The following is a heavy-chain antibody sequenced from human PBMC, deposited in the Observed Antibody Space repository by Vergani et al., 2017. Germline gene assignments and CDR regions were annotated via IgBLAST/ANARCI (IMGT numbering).Heavy chain of an antibody. V-gene: IGHV3-74*01. CDR1: GFRFSNFW. J-gene: IGHJ4*02. CDR2: LNKDATTI. D-gene: IGHD2-2*02. Sequence: EVRMVESGGGVIQVGGSLRLSCVTSGFRFSNFWMYWVRQVPGKGLFWVSRLNKDATTITYADAVKGRFTVSRDIAKNPLYLQVRSLRLEDTGVYHCVRDRGLCAGGRCYTEAWDYWGQGTPVTVSS. CDR3: VRDRGLCAGGRCYTEAWDY.